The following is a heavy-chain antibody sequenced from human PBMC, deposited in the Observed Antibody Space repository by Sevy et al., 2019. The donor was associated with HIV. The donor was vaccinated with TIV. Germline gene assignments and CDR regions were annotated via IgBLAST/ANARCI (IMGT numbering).Heavy chain of an antibody. J-gene: IGHJ3*01. V-gene: IGHV5-51*01. D-gene: IGHD2-15*01. CDR2: LFPGSSDW. CDR3: ARGGHLPLDAFDV. CDR1: GYSFTAHW. Sequence: GESLKISCQASGYSFTAHWIGWVRQKPGKGLELMGILFPGSSDWGSFQGQATVSADRSTNTAYIQWGRLKDSDSAVYYCARGGHLPLDAFDVWGLGTMVTVSS.